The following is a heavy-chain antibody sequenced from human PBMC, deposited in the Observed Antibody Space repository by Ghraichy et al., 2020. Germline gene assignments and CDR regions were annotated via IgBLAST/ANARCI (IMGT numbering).Heavy chain of an antibody. CDR2: ISGSGGST. J-gene: IGHJ6*02. Sequence: GESLNISCAASGFTFSSYAMSWVRQAPGKGLEWVSAISGSGGSTYYADSVKGRFTISRDNSKNTLYLQMNSLRAEDTAVYYCAKGKEAARDYYYYGMDVWGQGTTVTVSS. D-gene: IGHD6-6*01. CDR3: AKGKEAARDYYYYGMDV. V-gene: IGHV3-23*01. CDR1: GFTFSSYA.